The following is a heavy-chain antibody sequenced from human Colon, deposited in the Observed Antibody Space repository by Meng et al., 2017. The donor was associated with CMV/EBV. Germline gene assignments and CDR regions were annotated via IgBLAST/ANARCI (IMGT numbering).Heavy chain of an antibody. CDR1: GYTFTANH. CDR3: VRESWYFDF. V-gene: IGHV1-2*02. CDR2: IYPQDGGT. J-gene: IGHJ4*02. Sequence: QGQMVQSGTEVKKPGASVKVSCKTSGYTFTANHLHWVRQAPGQGLEWMGWIYPQDGGTYFAQKFQDRVTLTRDTSITTAHMELSGLTSDDTAIYYCVRESWYFDFWGEGTLVTVSS. D-gene: IGHD6-13*01.